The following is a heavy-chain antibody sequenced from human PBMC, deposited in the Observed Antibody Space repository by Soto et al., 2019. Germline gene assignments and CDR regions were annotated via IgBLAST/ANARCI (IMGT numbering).Heavy chain of an antibody. CDR3: AKDLYCGGGSCYSYAFDI. CDR2: ISGSGGGT. Sequence: GGSLRLSCTASGFTFNNYAMSWVRQAPGKGLQWVSTISGSGGGTYYADSVKGRFTISRDNSKNTLFLQMNSLRAEDTALYYCAKDLYCGGGSCYSYAFDIWGQGTMVTVSS. J-gene: IGHJ3*02. CDR1: GFTFNNYA. D-gene: IGHD2-15*01. V-gene: IGHV3-23*01.